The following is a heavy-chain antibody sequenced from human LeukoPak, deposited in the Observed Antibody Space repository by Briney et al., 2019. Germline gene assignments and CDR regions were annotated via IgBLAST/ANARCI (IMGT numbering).Heavy chain of an antibody. Sequence: SVKVSCKASGGTFSNYAISWVRQAPGQGLEWMGGITPMFGTAKYAQRFQGRVTITADESTSTAYMELSSLRSEDTAVYYCARDSSEFRSLIPHWGQGTLVIVSS. J-gene: IGHJ1*01. CDR1: GGTFSNYA. V-gene: IGHV1-69*13. CDR3: ARDSSEFRSLIPH. D-gene: IGHD2-21*01. CDR2: ITPMFGTA.